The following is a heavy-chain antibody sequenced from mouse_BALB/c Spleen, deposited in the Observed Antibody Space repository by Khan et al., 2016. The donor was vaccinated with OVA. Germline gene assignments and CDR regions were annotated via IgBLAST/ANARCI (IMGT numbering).Heavy chain of an antibody. D-gene: IGHD2-10*02. CDR1: GYSITSDYA. CDR3: ARVYGGDCDY. J-gene: IGHJ2*01. CDR2: ISYSGNT. V-gene: IGHV3-2*02. Sequence: EVQLQESGPGLVKPSQSLSLTCTVTGYSITSDYAWNWIRQLPGNKLELMGYISYSGNTNYNPYLKSRISITRDTSRNQFFLQLNSVTTEDTATYYCARVYGGDCDYWGQGTTLTVSS.